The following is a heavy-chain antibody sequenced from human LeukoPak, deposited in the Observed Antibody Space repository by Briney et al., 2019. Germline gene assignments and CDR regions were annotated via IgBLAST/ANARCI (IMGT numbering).Heavy chain of an antibody. CDR2: IHRDGRT. J-gene: IGHJ4*02. D-gene: IGHD3-9*01. CDR3: GKADIYFNPIDY. V-gene: IGHV4-4*02. CDR1: GVSISTSEW. Sequence: SETLSLTCTVSGVSISTSEWWIWVRQPPGQGLEWIGEIHRDGRTRYNPSLTSRVTMSMDYSKNQFSLNVRFVTAADTAIYYCGKADIYFNPIDYWGPGSLVTVSS.